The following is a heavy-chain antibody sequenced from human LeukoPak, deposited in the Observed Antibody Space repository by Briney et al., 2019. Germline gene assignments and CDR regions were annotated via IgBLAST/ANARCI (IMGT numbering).Heavy chain of an antibody. CDR2: IYSGVST. J-gene: IGHJ3*02. CDR1: GFTVSSNY. CDR3: ARERLNAFDI. V-gene: IGHV3-53*01. Sequence: GGSLRLSCAASGFTVSSNYMSWVRQAPGKGLEWVSVIYSGVSTYYADSVKGRFTIYRDNSKNTLYLQMNSLRAEDTAVYYCARERLNAFDIWGQGTMVSVSS. D-gene: IGHD2-8*01.